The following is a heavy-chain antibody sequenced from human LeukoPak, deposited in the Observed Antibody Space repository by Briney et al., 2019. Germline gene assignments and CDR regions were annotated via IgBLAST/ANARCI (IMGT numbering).Heavy chain of an antibody. CDR2: ISDSSSKI. V-gene: IGHV3-21*01. CDR3: ARGEYGYYFEY. CDR1: GFAFSTYS. J-gene: IGHJ4*02. Sequence: PGGSLRLSRAASGFAFSTYSMNWVRQAPGKGLEWVSSISDSSSKIYYADSVKGRFTISRDNAKNSLYLQLNSLRAEDTAVYFCARGEYGYYFEYWGRGTLVTVSS. D-gene: IGHD2/OR15-2a*01.